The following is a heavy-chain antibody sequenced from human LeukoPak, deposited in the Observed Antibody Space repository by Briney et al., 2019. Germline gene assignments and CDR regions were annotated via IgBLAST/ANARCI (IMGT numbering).Heavy chain of an antibody. CDR2: ISSSSGII. CDR1: GFTFSSFS. CDR3: ARDYDFWSGYYTGIFDY. J-gene: IGHJ4*02. D-gene: IGHD3-3*01. V-gene: IGHV3-48*01. Sequence: GGSLRLSCAASGFTFSSFSMNWVRQAPGKGLEWVSYISSSSGIIYYADSVKGRFTISRDNAKNSLYLQMNSLRAEDTAVYYCARDYDFWSGYYTGIFDYWGQGTLVTVSS.